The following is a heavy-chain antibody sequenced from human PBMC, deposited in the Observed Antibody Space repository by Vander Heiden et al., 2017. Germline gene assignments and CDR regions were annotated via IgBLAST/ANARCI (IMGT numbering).Heavy chain of an antibody. D-gene: IGHD2-2*01. CDR3: VREYGSSTSCYGADY. Sequence: GYTFTIYGISWVRQAPGQGLEWMGWISAVNDNTKYAQKLQDRVTMTTDTSTSTAYMELRSLRIDDTAVYYCVREYGSSTSCYGADYWGQGTLVTVS. CDR1: GYTFTIYG. V-gene: IGHV1-18*01. CDR2: ISAVNDNT. J-gene: IGHJ4*02.